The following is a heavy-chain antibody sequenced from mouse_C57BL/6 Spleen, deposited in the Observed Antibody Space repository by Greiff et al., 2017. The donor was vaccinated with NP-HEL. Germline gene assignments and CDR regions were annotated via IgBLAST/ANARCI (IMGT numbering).Heavy chain of an antibody. D-gene: IGHD1-1*02. CDR3: ARNYWDWYFDV. J-gene: IGHJ1*03. V-gene: IGHV1-76*01. CDR2: IYPGSGNT. CDR1: GYTFTDYY. Sequence: QVQLQQSGAELVRPGASVKLSCKASGYTFTDYYINWVKQRPGQGLEWIARIYPGSGNTYYNEKFKGKATLTAEKSSSTAYMQLSSLTSEDSAVYFCARNYWDWYFDVWGTGTTVTVSS.